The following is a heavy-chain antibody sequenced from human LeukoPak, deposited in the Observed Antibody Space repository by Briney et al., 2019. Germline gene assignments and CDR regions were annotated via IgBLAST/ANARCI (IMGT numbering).Heavy chain of an antibody. D-gene: IGHD3-10*01. Sequence: PSETLSLTCTVSGGSVSSGSYYWSWIRLPPGKGLEWIGYIYYSGSTYYNPSLKSRVTISVDTSKNRVSLNLSSVTAADTAVYYCARGGELLSYWGQGTLVTVSS. V-gene: IGHV4-61*01. CDR3: ARGGELLSY. CDR1: GGSVSSGSYY. J-gene: IGHJ4*02. CDR2: IYYSGST.